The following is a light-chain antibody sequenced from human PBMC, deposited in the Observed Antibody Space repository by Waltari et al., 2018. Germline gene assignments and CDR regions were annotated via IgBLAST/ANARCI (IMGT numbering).Light chain of an antibody. Sequence: QLVLTQSPSASASLGASVKLTCPLSSGHSSNVIAWLPQQPEKGPRYLMKVNSDGSHSQGDEIPDRFSGSSSGAERYLTISSLQSEDEADYYCQTGGHGTWVFGGGTKLTVL. CDR1: SGHSSNV. V-gene: IGLV4-69*01. J-gene: IGLJ3*02. CDR2: VNSDGSH. CDR3: QTGGHGTWV.